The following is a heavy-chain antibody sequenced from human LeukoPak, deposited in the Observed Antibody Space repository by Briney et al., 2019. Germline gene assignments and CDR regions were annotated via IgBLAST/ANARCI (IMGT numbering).Heavy chain of an antibody. J-gene: IGHJ3*02. CDR2: IYYSGRT. Sequence: SETLSLTCAVYGGSFSSYYWGWIRQPPGKGLEWIGSIYYSGRTYYNPSLKSRVTISVDTSKNQFSLKLSSVTAADTAVYYCARGTSKGDDFWSGYYTAYAFDIWGQGTMVTVSS. CDR3: ARGTSKGDDFWSGYYTAYAFDI. V-gene: IGHV4-39*07. D-gene: IGHD3-3*01. CDR1: GGSFSSYY.